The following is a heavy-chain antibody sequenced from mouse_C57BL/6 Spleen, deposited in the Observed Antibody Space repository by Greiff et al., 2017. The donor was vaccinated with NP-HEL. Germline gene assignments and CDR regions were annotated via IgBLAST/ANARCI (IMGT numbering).Heavy chain of an antibody. CDR1: GYSITSGYD. V-gene: IGHV3-1*01. J-gene: IGHJ3*01. CDR2: ISYSGST. CDR3: ARGSYGSSLWFAY. Sequence: EVKLLESGPGMVKPSQSLSLTCTVTGYSITSGYDWHWIRHFPGNKLEWMGYISYSGSTNYNPSLKSRISITHDTSKNHFFLKLNSVTTEDTATYYCARGSYGSSLWFAYWGQGTLVTVSA. D-gene: IGHD1-1*01.